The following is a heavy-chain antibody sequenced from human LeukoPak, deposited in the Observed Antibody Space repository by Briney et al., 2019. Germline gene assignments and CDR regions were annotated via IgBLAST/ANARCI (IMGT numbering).Heavy chain of an antibody. Sequence: GGSLRLSCTPSVFNFSTQWRHWVRQAPGKGLVWVSRIKSDGNTNYADSVKSRFTISRDNTNNTLSLQMTSLRPEDTGVYYCARAPSEIGGYYPEYFRHWGQGALVTVSS. CDR2: IKSDGNT. CDR3: ARAPSEIGGYYPEYFRH. J-gene: IGHJ1*01. V-gene: IGHV3-74*01. D-gene: IGHD3-22*01. CDR1: VFNFSTQW.